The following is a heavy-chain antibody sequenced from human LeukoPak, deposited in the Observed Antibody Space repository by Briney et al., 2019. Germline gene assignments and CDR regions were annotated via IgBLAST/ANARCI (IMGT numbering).Heavy chain of an antibody. Sequence: ASVKVSCKVSGYTLTELSMHWVRQAPGKGLEWMGGFDPEDGETIYAQKFQGRVTMTEDTSTDTAYKELSSLRSEDTAVYYCATVPRGADAFDIWGQGTMVTVSS. J-gene: IGHJ3*02. D-gene: IGHD1-26*01. CDR1: GYTLTELS. V-gene: IGHV1-24*01. CDR3: ATVPRGADAFDI. CDR2: FDPEDGET.